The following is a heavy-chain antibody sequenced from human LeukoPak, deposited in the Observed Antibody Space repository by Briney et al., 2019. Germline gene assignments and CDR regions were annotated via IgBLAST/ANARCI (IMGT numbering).Heavy chain of an antibody. CDR3: ARGRPITLFGVVDY. CDR1: GGSFSGYY. D-gene: IGHD3-3*01. J-gene: IGHJ4*02. V-gene: IGHV4-34*01. CDR2: INHSGST. Sequence: PSETLSLTRAVYGGSFSGYYWSWIRQPPGKGLEWIGEINHSGSTNYNPSLKSRVTISVDTSKNQFSLKLSSVTAADTAVYYCARGRPITLFGVVDYWGQGTLVTVSS.